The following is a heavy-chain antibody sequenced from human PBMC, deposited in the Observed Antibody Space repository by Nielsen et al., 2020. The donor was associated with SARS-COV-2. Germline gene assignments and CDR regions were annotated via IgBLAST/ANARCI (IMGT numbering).Heavy chain of an antibody. CDR3: ARGSGPGDF. Sequence: GGSLRLSCAASGFTFSSYWMNWVRQAPGKGLEWVANIKQDGSEKYYADSVKGRFTISRDNSKNTLYLQMNSLRAEDTAVYYCARGSGPGDFWGQGTLVTVSS. V-gene: IGHV3-7*01. J-gene: IGHJ4*02. CDR2: IKQDGSEK. D-gene: IGHD3-10*01. CDR1: GFTFSSYW.